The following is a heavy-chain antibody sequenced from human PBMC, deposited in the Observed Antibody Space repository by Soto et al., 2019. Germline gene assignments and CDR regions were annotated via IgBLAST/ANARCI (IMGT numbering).Heavy chain of an antibody. V-gene: IGHV5-51*01. CDR2: INPSDSES. CDR3: ARPSNNYVAH. J-gene: IGHJ4*02. Sequence: PGESLKISCKASGYSFSNYWIGWVRQMPGKGLEWMAIINPSDSESRYSPSFQGQVTISADKSISTAYLQWNSLKASDTAMYYCARPSNNYVAHWGQGTLVTVSS. D-gene: IGHD4-4*01. CDR1: GYSFSNYW.